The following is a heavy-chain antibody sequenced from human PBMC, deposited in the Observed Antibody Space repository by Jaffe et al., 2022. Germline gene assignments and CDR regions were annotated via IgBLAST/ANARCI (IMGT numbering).Heavy chain of an antibody. CDR2: IYYSGST. Sequence: QVQLQESGPGLVKPSETLSLTCTVSGGSISSYYWSWIRQPPGKGLEWIGYIYYSGSTNYNPSLKSRVTISVDTSKNQFSLKLSSVTAADTAVYYCARESPSGRWFDPWGQGTLVTVSS. CDR3: ARESPSGRWFDP. D-gene: IGHD6-19*01. V-gene: IGHV4-59*01. CDR1: GGSISSYY. J-gene: IGHJ5*02.